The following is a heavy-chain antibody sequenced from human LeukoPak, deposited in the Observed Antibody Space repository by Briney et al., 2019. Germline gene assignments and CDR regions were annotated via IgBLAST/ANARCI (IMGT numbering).Heavy chain of an antibody. CDR1: GGSISSYY. CDR2: IYYSGST. J-gene: IGHJ3*02. CDR3: ARRGLDLDAFDI. V-gene: IGHV4-59*01. D-gene: IGHD3/OR15-3a*01. Sequence: SETLSLTCTVSGGSISSYYWSWIRQPPGKGLEWIGYIYYSGSTNYNPSLKSRVTISVDTSKNQFSLKLSSVTPADTAVYYCARRGLDLDAFDIWGQGTMVTVSS.